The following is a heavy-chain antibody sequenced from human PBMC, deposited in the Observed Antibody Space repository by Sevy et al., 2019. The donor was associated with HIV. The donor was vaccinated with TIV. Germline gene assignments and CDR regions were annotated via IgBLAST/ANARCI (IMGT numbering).Heavy chain of an antibody. CDR3: ARDLNDYNNYMYSFDY. V-gene: IGHV3-21*01. CDR2: IRTSGTYK. J-gene: IGHJ4*02. D-gene: IGHD4-4*01. CDR1: GFTFSSYS. Sequence: EGSLRLSCAVSGFTFSSYSMNWVLQAPGKELEWVSFIRTSGTYKYYADSVKGRFTISRDNAKNSLFLQMNSLRADDTAVYYCARDLNDYNNYMYSFDYWGQGTLVTVSS.